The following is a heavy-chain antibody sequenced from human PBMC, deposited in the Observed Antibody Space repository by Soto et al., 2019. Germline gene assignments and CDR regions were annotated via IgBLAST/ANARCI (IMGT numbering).Heavy chain of an antibody. D-gene: IGHD6-19*01. V-gene: IGHV1-3*05. CDR3: ASAVGVAADVDS. J-gene: IGHJ4*02. CDR1: GYTFTGYA. CDR2: INAGNGNT. Sequence: QVQLVQSGAEEKKPGASVKVSCKASGYTFTGYAMHWVRQAPGQRLEWMGWINAGNGNTKYSQKFQGRVTITRDTSASTAYMELSSLRSEDTAVYYCASAVGVAADVDSWDQGTLVTVSS.